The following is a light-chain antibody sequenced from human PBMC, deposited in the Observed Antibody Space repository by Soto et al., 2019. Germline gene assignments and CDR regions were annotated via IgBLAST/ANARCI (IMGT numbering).Light chain of an antibody. J-gene: IGLJ1*01. CDR1: TSDIGGAYDY. V-gene: IGLV2-14*03. Sequence: QSALTQPASVSGSPGQSITISCTGTTSDIGGAYDYVSWYQQHPGKAPKLIIFGVSNRPSGVSTRFSGSKSGNTASLTISGLQPEDEADYYCNSYTTSTTYIFGTGTQLTVL. CDR2: GVS. CDR3: NSYTTSTTYI.